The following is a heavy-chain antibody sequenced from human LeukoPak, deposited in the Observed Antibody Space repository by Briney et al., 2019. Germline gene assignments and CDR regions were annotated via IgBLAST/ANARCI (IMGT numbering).Heavy chain of an antibody. J-gene: IGHJ4*02. Sequence: PSETLSLTRTVSGGSISSSIYYWGWIRQPPGKGLEWIGSIYYSGSTYYNPSLKSRVTISVDTSKNQFSLKLSSVTAADTAVYYCARIRGITYYFDYWGQGTLVTVSS. CDR1: GGSISSSIYY. CDR3: ARIRGITYYFDY. D-gene: IGHD3-16*01. V-gene: IGHV4-39*01. CDR2: IYYSGST.